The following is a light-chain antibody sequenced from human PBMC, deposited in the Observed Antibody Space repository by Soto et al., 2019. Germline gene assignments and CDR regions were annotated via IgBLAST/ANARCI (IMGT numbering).Light chain of an antibody. Sequence: QSVLTQPPSVSGAPGQRVTISCTGSSSNIGAGYDVHWYQHLPGTAPKLLIHTNVNRLSGVPDRFSGSKSDTSASLAITGLLAEDEADYYCQSYDSSLSAVVFGGGTKLTVL. CDR3: QSYDSSLSAVV. CDR1: SSNIGAGYD. V-gene: IGLV1-40*01. J-gene: IGLJ2*01. CDR2: TNV.